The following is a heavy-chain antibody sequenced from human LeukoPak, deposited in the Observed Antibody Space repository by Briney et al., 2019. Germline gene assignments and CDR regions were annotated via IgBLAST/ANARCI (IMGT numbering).Heavy chain of an antibody. Sequence: ASVKVSCKASGYTFSGYYMHWVRQAPGQGLEWMGWINPNSGGTKYAQNFQGRVTMTRDTSTSTAYMELSGLRSDDTGVYYCARVAYLVGASPFEYWGQGTLVTVSS. V-gene: IGHV1-2*02. CDR2: INPNSGGT. J-gene: IGHJ4*02. CDR1: GYTFSGYY. CDR3: ARVAYLVGASPFEY. D-gene: IGHD1-26*01.